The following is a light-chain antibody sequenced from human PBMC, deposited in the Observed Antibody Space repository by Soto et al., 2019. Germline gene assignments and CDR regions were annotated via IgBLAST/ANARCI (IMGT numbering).Light chain of an antibody. CDR3: QQYNNWPPVT. J-gene: IGKJ1*01. CDR1: QSVGRDY. CDR2: GTS. Sequence: EIVLTQSPGTLSLSPGERATLSCRASQSVGRDYLAWYQQKPGQAPRLLIHGTSYRATGIPDRFRGSGSGTDFILTISSLQSEDFAVYYCQQYNNWPPVTFGQGTKVDI. V-gene: IGKV3-20*01.